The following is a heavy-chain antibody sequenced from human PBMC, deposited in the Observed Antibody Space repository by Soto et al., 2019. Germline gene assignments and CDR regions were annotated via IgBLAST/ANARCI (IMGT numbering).Heavy chain of an antibody. CDR2: MYYSGST. V-gene: IGHV4-59*11. D-gene: IGHD6-19*01. CDR1: GGSISRHY. Sequence: PSETLSLTCTVSGGSISRHYWSWIRQPPGKGLEWIGYMYYSGSTNYNPSLKSRVTISVDTSKNQFSLKLSSVTAADTAVYYCARQLAVAGDDAFDIWGQGTMVTVS. J-gene: IGHJ3*02. CDR3: ARQLAVAGDDAFDI.